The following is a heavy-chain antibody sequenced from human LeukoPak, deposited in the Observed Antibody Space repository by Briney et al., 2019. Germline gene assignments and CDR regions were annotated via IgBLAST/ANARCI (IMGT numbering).Heavy chain of an antibody. Sequence: GASVKVSCNAFGYTFTGYYMQSVRQAPGQGLEWMGWINPNSGGTNYAQKFQGRVTMTRDTSISTAYMELSRLRSDDTAVYYCAAWELLSLVSVDYWGQGTLVTVSS. CDR2: INPNSGGT. J-gene: IGHJ4*02. CDR1: GYTFTGYY. V-gene: IGHV1-2*02. CDR3: AAWELLSLVSVDY. D-gene: IGHD1-26*01.